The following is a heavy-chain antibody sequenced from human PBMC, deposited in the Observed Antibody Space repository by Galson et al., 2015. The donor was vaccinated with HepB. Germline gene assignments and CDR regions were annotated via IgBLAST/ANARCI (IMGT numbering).Heavy chain of an antibody. CDR2: ISYDGTNK. CDR1: GFNFSSYA. V-gene: IGHV3-30-3*01. Sequence: SLRLSCAASGFNFSSYAMHWVRQAPGKGLEWVADISYDGTNKYNADSVKGRFTISRDNSKNTLYMQMNSLRAEDTAVYYCAKDFWMGASTEGPVDSWDKGTLVTVSS. J-gene: IGHJ4*02. D-gene: IGHD1-26*01. CDR3: AKDFWMGASTEGPVDS.